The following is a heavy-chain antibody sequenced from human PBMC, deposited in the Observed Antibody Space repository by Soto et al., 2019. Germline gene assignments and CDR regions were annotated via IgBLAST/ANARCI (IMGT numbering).Heavy chain of an antibody. J-gene: IGHJ5*02. D-gene: IGHD2-8*01. V-gene: IGHV1-69*01. Sequence: QVLLVQSGAEMKQPGSSVSVSCRASGDSFTNYAFTWVRQAPGQGPDWLGGIILALGTPHYSQRFHGRLTITADESSSTVYMELGSLRLDDTAVYYCGRYCTNTKCRGGYYLDLWGQGTLLTVSS. CDR2: IILALGTP. CDR3: GRYCTNTKCRGGYYLDL. CDR1: GDSFTNYA.